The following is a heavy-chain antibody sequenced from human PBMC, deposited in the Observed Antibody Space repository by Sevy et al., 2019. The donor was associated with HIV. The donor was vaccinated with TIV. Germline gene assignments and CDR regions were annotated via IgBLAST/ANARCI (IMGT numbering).Heavy chain of an antibody. CDR2: ISSSSSTI. CDR3: ARDKAIYQSHASGFDI. D-gene: IGHD3-3*01. V-gene: IGHV3-48*02. Sequence: GGSLRLSCAASGFTFSSYSMNWVRQAPGKGLEWVSYISSSSSTIYYADSLKGRFTISRDNAKNSLYLQMNSLRDEDTAVYYCARDKAIYQSHASGFDIWGQGTMVTVSS. CDR1: GFTFSSYS. J-gene: IGHJ3*02.